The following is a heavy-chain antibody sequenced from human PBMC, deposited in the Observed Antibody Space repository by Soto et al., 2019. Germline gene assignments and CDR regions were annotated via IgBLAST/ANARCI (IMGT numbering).Heavy chain of an antibody. CDR1: GGSISSSYW. V-gene: IGHV4-4*02. CDR3: ARVSGSYYYGMDV. Sequence: QVQLQESGPGLVKPSGTLSLTCAVSGGSISSSYWWSWVRQPPGKGLEWIGEIYHSGSTNYNTSLKIRVNISVDKSKHQFSLKVPSVTAADTAVYYCARVSGSYYYGMDVWGQGTTVTVSS. J-gene: IGHJ6*02. CDR2: IYHSGST.